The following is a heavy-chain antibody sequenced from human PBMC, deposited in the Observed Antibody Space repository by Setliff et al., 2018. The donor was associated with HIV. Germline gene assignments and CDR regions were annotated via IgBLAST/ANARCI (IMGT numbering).Heavy chain of an antibody. Sequence: SVKVSCKASRGTFNRYTISWVRQAPGQGLEWMGGIIPMYGTTKYAKRFQGRVSITADASTSTAYMELSSLRSEDTAMYFCARDNYYDTSGAIGYWGQGTLVTVS. V-gene: IGHV1-69*13. CDR3: ARDNYYDTSGAIGY. D-gene: IGHD3-22*01. CDR1: RGTFNRYT. J-gene: IGHJ4*02. CDR2: IIPMYGTT.